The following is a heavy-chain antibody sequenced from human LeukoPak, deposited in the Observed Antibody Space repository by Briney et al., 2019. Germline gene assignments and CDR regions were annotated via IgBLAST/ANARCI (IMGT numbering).Heavy chain of an antibody. CDR3: ATATSRYDSSGYDFDY. Sequence: GGSLRLSCAASGFTFSSYAMHWVRQAPGKGLEYVSAISSNGGSTYYANSVKGRFTISRDNSKNTLYLQMGSLRAEDMAVYYCATATSRYDSSGYDFDYWGQGTLVTVSS. V-gene: IGHV3-64*01. CDR2: ISSNGGST. D-gene: IGHD3-22*01. CDR1: GFTFSSYA. J-gene: IGHJ4*02.